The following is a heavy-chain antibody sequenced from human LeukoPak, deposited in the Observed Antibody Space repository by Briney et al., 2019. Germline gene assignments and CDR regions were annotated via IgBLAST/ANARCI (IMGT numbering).Heavy chain of an antibody. V-gene: IGHV3-33*01. D-gene: IGHD6-25*01. CDR3: ARDQRLGYYYYGMDV. CDR1: EFTFSSYG. J-gene: IGHJ6*02. Sequence: GGSLRLSCAASEFTFSSYGMHWVRQAPGKGLEWVAVIWYDGSNKYYADSVKGRFTISRDNSKNTLYLQMNSLRAEDTAVYYCARDQRLGYYYYGMDVWGQGTTVTVSS. CDR2: IWYDGSNK.